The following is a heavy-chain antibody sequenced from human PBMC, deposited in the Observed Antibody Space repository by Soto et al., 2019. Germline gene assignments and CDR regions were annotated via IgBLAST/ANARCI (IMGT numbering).Heavy chain of an antibody. CDR3: ARDNYYDSSGYYAYYYYYGMDV. CDR2: ISYAGSNK. V-gene: IGHV3-30-3*01. J-gene: IGHJ6*02. Sequence: PGGSLRLSCAASGFTFSSYAMHWVRQAPGKGLEWVAVISYAGSNKYYADSVKGRFTISRDNSKNTLYLQMNSLRAEDTAVYYCARDNYYDSSGYYAYYYYYGMDVWGQGTTVTVSS. CDR1: GFTFSSYA. D-gene: IGHD3-22*01.